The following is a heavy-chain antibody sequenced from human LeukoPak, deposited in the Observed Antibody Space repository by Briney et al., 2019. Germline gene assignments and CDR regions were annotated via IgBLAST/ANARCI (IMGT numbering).Heavy chain of an antibody. V-gene: IGHV4-34*01. CDR2: INHSGST. CDR1: GGSFSGYY. CDR3: ARGSYILTGYYMGFDY. J-gene: IGHJ4*02. Sequence: PSGTLSLTCAVYGGSFSGYYWSWIRQPPGKGLEWIGEINHSGSTNYNPSLKSRVTISVDTSKNQFSLKLSSVTAADTAVYYCARGSYILTGYYMGFDYWGQGTLVTVSS. D-gene: IGHD3-9*01.